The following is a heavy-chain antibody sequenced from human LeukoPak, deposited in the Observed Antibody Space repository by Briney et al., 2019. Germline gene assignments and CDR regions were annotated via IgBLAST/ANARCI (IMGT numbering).Heavy chain of an antibody. J-gene: IGHJ3*02. CDR1: GFTFTSSA. V-gene: IGHV1-58*02. D-gene: IGHD3-22*01. CDR3: AGPEDYYDSSGDAFDI. Sequence: SVKVSCKASGFTFTSSAMQWVRQARGQRLEWIGWIVVGSGNTNYAQKFQERVTITRDMSTSTAYMELSSLRSEDTAVYYCAGPEDYYDSSGDAFDIWGQGTMVTVSS. CDR2: IVVGSGNT.